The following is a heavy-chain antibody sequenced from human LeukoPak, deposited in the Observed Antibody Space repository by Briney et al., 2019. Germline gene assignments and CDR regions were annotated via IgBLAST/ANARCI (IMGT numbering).Heavy chain of an antibody. CDR3: ARDSSRYCSSTSCYA. V-gene: IGHV3-21*01. CDR1: GFTFSSYS. D-gene: IGHD2-2*01. Sequence: PGGSLRLSCAASGFTFSSYSMNWVRQAPGKGLEWVSSISSSNSYIYYADSVKGRFTISRDNAKNSLYLQMNSLRAEDTAVYYCARDSSRYCSSTSCYAWGQGTLVTVSS. CDR2: ISSSNSYI. J-gene: IGHJ5*02.